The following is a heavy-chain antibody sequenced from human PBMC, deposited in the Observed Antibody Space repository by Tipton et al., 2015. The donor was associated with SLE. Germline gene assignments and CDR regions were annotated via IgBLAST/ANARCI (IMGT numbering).Heavy chain of an antibody. V-gene: IGHV4-59*08. Sequence: TLSLTCTVSGGSISSYYWSWIRQPPGKGLEWIGYIYYSGSTNYNPSLKSRVTISVDTSKNQFSLKLSSVTAADTAVYYCARHEKAAGHLDYWGQGTLVTVSS. CDR3: ARHEKAAGHLDY. J-gene: IGHJ4*02. D-gene: IGHD6-13*01. CDR1: GGSISSYY. CDR2: IYYSGST.